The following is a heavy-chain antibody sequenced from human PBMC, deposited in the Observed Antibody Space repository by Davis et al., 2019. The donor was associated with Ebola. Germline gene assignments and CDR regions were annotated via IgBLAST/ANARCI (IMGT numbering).Heavy chain of an antibody. D-gene: IGHD6-13*01. Sequence: GGSLRPSCAPSGFTFSSYWMSWVRQAPGKGLEWVANIKQDGSNKYYADSVKGRFTISRDNSKNTLYLQMNSLRAEDTAVYYCARETQPYYYYYGMDVWGQGTTVTVSS. V-gene: IGHV3-7*01. CDR3: ARETQPYYYYYGMDV. CDR1: GFTFSSYW. J-gene: IGHJ6*02. CDR2: IKQDGSNK.